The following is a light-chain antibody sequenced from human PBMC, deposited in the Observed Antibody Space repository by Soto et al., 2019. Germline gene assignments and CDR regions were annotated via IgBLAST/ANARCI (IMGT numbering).Light chain of an antibody. CDR2: DAS. V-gene: IGKV3-11*01. J-gene: IGKJ4*01. CDR3: QQRSNWQGAT. Sequence: DIVLTQSPATLSLSPGERATLSCRASQSVSSYLAWYQQKPGQAPRLLIYDASNRATGIPARFSGSGSGTDFTLTISSLEPEDFAVYYCQQRSNWQGATFGGGTKVDIK. CDR1: QSVSSY.